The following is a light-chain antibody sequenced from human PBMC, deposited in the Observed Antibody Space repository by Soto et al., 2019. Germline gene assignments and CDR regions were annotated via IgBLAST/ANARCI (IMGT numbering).Light chain of an antibody. Sequence: QSALTQPPSASGSPGQSVTISCTGTSSDVGGYKDVSWFQQNPGKAPKLMIYEVTKRPPGVPYRFSGSKSGNTAPLTVSLLQAEDADDYFYASDGGTHVVFGGGTKLTVL. J-gene: IGLJ2*01. CDR3: ASDGGTHVV. CDR1: SSDVGGYKD. CDR2: EVT. V-gene: IGLV2-8*01.